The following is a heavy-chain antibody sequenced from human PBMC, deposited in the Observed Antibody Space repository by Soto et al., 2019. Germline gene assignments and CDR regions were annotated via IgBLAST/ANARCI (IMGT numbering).Heavy chain of an antibody. Sequence: SETLSLTCTVSGGSISSYYWSWIRQPPGKGLEWIGSIYYSGSTYYNPSLKSRVTISVDTSKNQFSLKLSSVTAADTAVYYCARHDSSGFWSGYSNWFDPWGQGTLVTVSS. CDR3: ARHDSSGFWSGYSNWFDP. J-gene: IGHJ5*02. D-gene: IGHD3-3*01. V-gene: IGHV4-59*05. CDR1: GGSISSYY. CDR2: IYYSGST.